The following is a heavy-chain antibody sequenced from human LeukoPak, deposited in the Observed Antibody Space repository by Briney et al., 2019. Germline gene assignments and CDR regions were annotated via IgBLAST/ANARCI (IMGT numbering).Heavy chain of an antibody. J-gene: IGHJ4*02. V-gene: IGHV3-30*03. D-gene: IGHD3-3*01. CDR2: ISYDGSNK. CDR3: ASRFEWLSSFDY. Sequence: GGSLRLSCAASGFTFNSFGMHWVRQAPGKGLEWVAVISYDGSNKYFADSVKGRFTISRDNSKNTLYLQMNSLRAEDTAVYYCASRFEWLSSFDYWGQGTLVTVSS. CDR1: GFTFNSFG.